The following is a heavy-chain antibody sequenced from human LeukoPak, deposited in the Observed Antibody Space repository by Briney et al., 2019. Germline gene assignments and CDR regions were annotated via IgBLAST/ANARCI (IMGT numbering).Heavy chain of an antibody. V-gene: IGHV4-39*01. Sequence: SETLSLTCTVSGGSISSSSYYWGWIRQPPGKGLEWIGSSYYSESTYYNPSLKSRVTISVDTSKNQFSLKLSSVTAADTAVYYCARQSYFWSGYPYYYYYYMDVWGKGTTVTVSS. CDR2: SYYSEST. D-gene: IGHD3-3*01. CDR1: GGSISSSSYY. J-gene: IGHJ6*03. CDR3: ARQSYFWSGYPYYYYYYMDV.